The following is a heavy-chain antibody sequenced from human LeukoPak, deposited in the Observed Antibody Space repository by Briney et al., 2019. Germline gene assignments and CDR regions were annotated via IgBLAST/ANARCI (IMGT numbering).Heavy chain of an antibody. CDR3: ARVIRDCTNGVCYNHWFDP. CDR2: INPSGGST. V-gene: IGHV1-46*01. Sequence: GASLKVSCKASGYTFTSYYMHWVRQAPGQGLEWMGIINPSGGSTSYAQKFQGRVTMTRDTSTSTVYVELSSLRSEDTAVYYCARVIRDCTNGVCYNHWFDPWGQGTLVTVSS. D-gene: IGHD2-8*01. J-gene: IGHJ5*02. CDR1: GYTFTSYY.